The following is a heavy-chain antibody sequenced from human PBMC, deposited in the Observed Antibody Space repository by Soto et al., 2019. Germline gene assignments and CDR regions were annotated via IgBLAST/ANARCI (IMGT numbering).Heavy chain of an antibody. CDR2: ISAYNGNT. J-gene: IGHJ4*02. Sequence: QVQLVQSGAEVKKPGASVKVSCKASGYTFTNFGISWVRQAPGQGLEWMGWISAYNGNTNYAQYFQGRVTMTTDTSTSPAYMELRRLRSDDTAVYYWARGGTPIDYWGQGTLVTVSS. CDR1: GYTFTNFG. CDR3: ARGGTPIDY. V-gene: IGHV1-18*01. D-gene: IGHD3-16*01.